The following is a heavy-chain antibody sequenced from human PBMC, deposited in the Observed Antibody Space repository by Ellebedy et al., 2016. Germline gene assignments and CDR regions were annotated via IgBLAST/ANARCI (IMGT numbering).Heavy chain of an antibody. CDR1: GGSFSGYY. D-gene: IGHD2-2*01. J-gene: IGHJ6*03. Sequence: SETLSLTXAVYGGSFSGYYWSWIRQPPGKGLEWIGDINHSGSTNYNPSLKSRVTISVDTSKNQFSLKLTSVTAADTAVYYCARGRLVVPAATPLHYMDVWGKGTTVTVSS. V-gene: IGHV4-34*01. CDR3: ARGRLVVPAATPLHYMDV. CDR2: INHSGST.